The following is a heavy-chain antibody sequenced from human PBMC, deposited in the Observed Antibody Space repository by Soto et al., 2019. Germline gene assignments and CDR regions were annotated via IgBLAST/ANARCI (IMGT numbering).Heavy chain of an antibody. CDR2: INHSGST. J-gene: IGHJ6*02. CDR1: GGSFSGYY. V-gene: IGHV4-34*01. D-gene: IGHD2-21*02. Sequence: SETLSLTCAVYGGSFSGYYWSWIRQPPGKGLEWIGEINHSGSTNYNPSLKSRVTISVDTSKNHFSLKLSSVTAADTAVYYCAIATENTYYYYGMDVWGQGTTVTVSS. CDR3: AIATENTYYYYGMDV.